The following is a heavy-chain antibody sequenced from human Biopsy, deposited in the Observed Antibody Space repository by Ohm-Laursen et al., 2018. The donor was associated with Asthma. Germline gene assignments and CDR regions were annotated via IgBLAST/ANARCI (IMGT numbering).Heavy chain of an antibody. D-gene: IGHD6-13*01. CDR2: ITFDGSTQ. J-gene: IGHJ4*02. Sequence: SLRLSCTASGFAVSRDYMFWVRQAPGKGLEWVAVITFDGSTQHYGDSVEGRFTISRDNSKNMLFLQMNSLRAEDTAVYYCLRDTLGYYFDIWGQGTQVTVSS. V-gene: IGHV3-30-3*01. CDR1: GFAVSRDY. CDR3: LRDTLGYYFDI.